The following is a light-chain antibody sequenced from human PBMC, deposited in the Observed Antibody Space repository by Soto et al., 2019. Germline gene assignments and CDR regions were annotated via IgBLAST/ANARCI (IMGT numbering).Light chain of an antibody. CDR1: QSVLYSSNNKNY. J-gene: IGKJ1*01. Sequence: DLVMTQSPDSLAVSLGERATINCKSSQSVLYSSNNKNYLAWYQQKPGQPPKLLIYWASNRESGVPDRFSGSGSGTDFNLTISSLQAEDVAVYYCQQYYSTLWTFGQGTKVEI. CDR2: WAS. CDR3: QQYYSTLWT. V-gene: IGKV4-1*01.